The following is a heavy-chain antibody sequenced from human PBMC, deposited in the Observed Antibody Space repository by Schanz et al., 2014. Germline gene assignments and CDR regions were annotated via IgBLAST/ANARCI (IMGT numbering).Heavy chain of an antibody. Sequence: AQLVESGGGVVQPGRSLRLSCAASGFTFSRYWMSWVRQAPGKGLEWVSSISSTSSYIFYADSVKGRFTISRDNAKNSLYLQMNSLRAEDTAVYYCVPMSIAAHWGQGTLVTVSS. D-gene: IGHD6-6*01. J-gene: IGHJ4*02. CDR1: GFTFSRYW. V-gene: IGHV3-21*01. CDR2: ISSTSSYI. CDR3: VPMSIAAH.